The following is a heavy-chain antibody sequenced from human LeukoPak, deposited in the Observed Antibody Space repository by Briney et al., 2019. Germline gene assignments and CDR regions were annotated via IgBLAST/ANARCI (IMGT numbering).Heavy chain of an antibody. CDR3: ARATGDRRNLAL. CDR1: GYTFTGYY. J-gene: IGHJ2*01. V-gene: IGHV1-2*02. CDR2: INTNTGDT. Sequence: ASVKVSCKASGYTFTGYYMHWVRQAPGQGVEWMGWINTNTGDTNYAQKFQGRVTMTRDTSISTAYMVLSRLRSDDTAVYYCARATGDRRNLALWGRGTLVTVAS. D-gene: IGHD1-14*01.